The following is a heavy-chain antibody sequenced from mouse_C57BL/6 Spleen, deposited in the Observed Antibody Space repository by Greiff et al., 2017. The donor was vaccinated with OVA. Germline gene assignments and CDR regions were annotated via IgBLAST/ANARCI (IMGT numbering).Heavy chain of an antibody. Sequence: VQLQQSGAELVRPGTSVKVSCKASGYAFTNYLIEWVKQRPGQGLEWIGVINPGSGGTNYNEKFKGKATLTADKSSSTAYMQLSSLTSEDSAVYFCARTGTGYAMDYWGQGTSVTVSS. CDR2: INPGSGGT. J-gene: IGHJ4*01. V-gene: IGHV1-54*01. CDR3: ARTGTGYAMDY. D-gene: IGHD4-1*01. CDR1: GYAFTNYL.